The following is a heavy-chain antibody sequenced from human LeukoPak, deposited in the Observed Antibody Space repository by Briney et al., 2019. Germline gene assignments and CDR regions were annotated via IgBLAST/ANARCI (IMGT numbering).Heavy chain of an antibody. CDR3: ARDGDYGDYNDAFDI. V-gene: IGHV3-33*01. Sequence: GGSLRLSCAVSGFTFSSYGMHWVRQAPGKGLEWVAVIWYDGSNKYYADSVKGRFTISRDNSKNTLYLQMNSLRAEDTAVYYCARDGDYGDYNDAFDIWGQGTMVTVSS. CDR1: GFTFSSYG. D-gene: IGHD4-17*01. CDR2: IWYDGSNK. J-gene: IGHJ3*02.